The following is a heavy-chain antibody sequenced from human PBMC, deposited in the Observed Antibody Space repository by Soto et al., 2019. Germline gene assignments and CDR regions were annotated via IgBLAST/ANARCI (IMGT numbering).Heavy chain of an antibody. CDR3: ARALREVDYYYYYGMDV. Sequence: QVQLVESGGGVVQPGRSLRLSCAASGFTFSSYAMHWVRQAPGKGLEWVAVISYDGSNKYYADSVKGRFTISRDNSKNTLYLQMNSLRAEDTAVYYCARALREVDYYYYYGMDVW. D-gene: IGHD1-26*01. V-gene: IGHV3-30-3*01. J-gene: IGHJ6*01. CDR2: ISYDGSNK. CDR1: GFTFSSYA.